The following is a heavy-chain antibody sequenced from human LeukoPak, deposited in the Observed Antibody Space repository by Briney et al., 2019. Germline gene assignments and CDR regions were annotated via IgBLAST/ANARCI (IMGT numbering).Heavy chain of an antibody. CDR3: ARPQAKDYDFWSGPLDY. J-gene: IGHJ4*02. CDR1: GYSFTSYG. Sequence: ASVKVSCKASGYSFTSYGISWVRQAPGQGLEWMGWISGYNGKTYYSQKFQGRVTMTRDTSSSTVFVEVRSLRSDDTAVYYCARPQAKDYDFWSGPLDYWGQGTLVTVSS. V-gene: IGHV1-18*01. CDR2: ISGYNGKT. D-gene: IGHD3-3*01.